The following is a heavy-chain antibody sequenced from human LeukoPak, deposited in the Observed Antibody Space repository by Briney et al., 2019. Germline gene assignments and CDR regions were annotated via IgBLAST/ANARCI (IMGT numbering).Heavy chain of an antibody. V-gene: IGHV4-31*03. CDR3: AREDNGAYSSSWGGDYYYGMDV. D-gene: IGHD6-13*01. CDR1: GSSISSGGYY. J-gene: IGHJ6*02. Sequence: SQTLSLTCTVSGSSISSGGYYWSWIRQHPGKGLEWIGYIYYSGSTYYNPSLKSRVTISVDMSKNQFSLKLSSVTAADTAVYYCAREDNGAYSSSWGGDYYYGMDVWGQGTTVTVSS. CDR2: IYYSGST.